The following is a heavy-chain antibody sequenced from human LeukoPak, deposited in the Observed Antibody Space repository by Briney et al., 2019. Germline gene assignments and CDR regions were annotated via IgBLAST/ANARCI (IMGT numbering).Heavy chain of an antibody. CDR1: GFTFSTYE. V-gene: IGHV3-48*03. CDR2: ISSSGSTL. CDR3: AKTTNLDY. J-gene: IGHJ4*02. D-gene: IGHD1-1*01. Sequence: PGGSLRLSCAASGFTFSTYEMNWVRQAPGKGLEWVSYISSSGSTLYYTDSVKGRFTISRDNAKNSLYLQMNSLRAEDTAIYYCAKTTNLDYWGQGTLVTVSS.